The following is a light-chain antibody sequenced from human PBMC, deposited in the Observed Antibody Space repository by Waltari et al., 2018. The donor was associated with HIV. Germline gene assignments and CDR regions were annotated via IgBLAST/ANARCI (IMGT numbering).Light chain of an antibody. Sequence: SYVLTQTPSVSVAPGTTARITCGGNNIGGKSVHWYQQKPGPAPVLVIYDDDDRPSGIPERFSGSNSGNTATLTISRVEVGDEADYYCQVWDSSSDHPVFGGGTKLTVL. J-gene: IGLJ3*02. V-gene: IGLV3-21*04. CDR1: NIGGKS. CDR2: DDD. CDR3: QVWDSSSDHPV.